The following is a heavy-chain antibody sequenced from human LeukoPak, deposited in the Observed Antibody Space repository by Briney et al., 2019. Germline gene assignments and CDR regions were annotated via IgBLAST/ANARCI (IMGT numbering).Heavy chain of an antibody. J-gene: IGHJ4*02. CDR1: GFTFSIYA. CDR2: ISGSGGST. Sequence: GGSLRLSCAASGFTFSIYAMSWVRQAPGKGLEWVSGISGSGGSTYYADSVKGRFTISRDNSKNTLYLQMNSLRAEDTAVYYCARALNGYYYDSSGYPPDYWGQGTLVTVSS. V-gene: IGHV3-23*01. CDR3: ARALNGYYYDSSGYPPDY. D-gene: IGHD3-22*01.